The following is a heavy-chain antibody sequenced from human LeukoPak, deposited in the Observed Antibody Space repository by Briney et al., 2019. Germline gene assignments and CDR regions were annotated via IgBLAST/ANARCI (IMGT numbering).Heavy chain of an antibody. CDR2: INSDGSST. CDR1: GFTFSNYW. J-gene: IGHJ4*02. Sequence: GGSLRLSCAASGFTFSNYWMHWVRQAPGKGLVWVSHINSDGSSTSYADSVKGRFTISRDNAKNTLYLEVNTLRAEDTAVYYCARDGYCSGGKCYGSDHWGQGTLVIVSS. CDR3: ARDGYCSGGKCYGSDH. D-gene: IGHD2-15*01. V-gene: IGHV3-74*01.